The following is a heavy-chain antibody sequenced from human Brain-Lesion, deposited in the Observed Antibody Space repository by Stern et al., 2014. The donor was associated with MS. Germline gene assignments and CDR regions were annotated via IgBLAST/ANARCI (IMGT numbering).Heavy chain of an antibody. Sequence: QVQLVQSGAEVKKPGASVKVSCKTSGYIFTGYYIHWVRQAPGQGLERMARINPNTGGTKYAQKFQGRVTMSRDTSISTAYVELSSLTSDDTAVYYCARDQRGITIFGVVTDYYYLGMDVWGQGTTVTVSS. J-gene: IGHJ6*02. V-gene: IGHV1-2*02. CDR2: INPNTGGT. D-gene: IGHD3-3*01. CDR1: GYIFTGYY. CDR3: ARDQRGITIFGVVTDYYYLGMDV.